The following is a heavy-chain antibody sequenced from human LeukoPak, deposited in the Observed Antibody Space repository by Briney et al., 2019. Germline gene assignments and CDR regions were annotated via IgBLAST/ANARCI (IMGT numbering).Heavy chain of an antibody. D-gene: IGHD2-2*01. J-gene: IGHJ4*02. CDR2: ISAYNGNT. V-gene: IGHV1-18*01. Sequence: ASVKVSCKASGYTFTSYGISWVRQAPGQGLEWMGWISAYNGNTKYAQELQGRVTMTTDTSTSTGYMELRSLRSDDTAVYHCARVWCSSTSCYGAYFDYWGQGTLVTVSS. CDR3: ARVWCSSTSCYGAYFDY. CDR1: GYTFTSYG.